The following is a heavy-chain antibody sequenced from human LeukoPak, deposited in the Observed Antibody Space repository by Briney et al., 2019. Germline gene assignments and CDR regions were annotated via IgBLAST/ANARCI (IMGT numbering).Heavy chain of an antibody. D-gene: IGHD3/OR15-3a*01. V-gene: IGHV3-30-3*01. CDR3: ARDLEIGLISYFDY. J-gene: IGHJ4*02. CDR1: GFTFSSYA. CDR2: ISYDGSNK. Sequence: GGSLRLSCAASGFTFSSYAMHWDRQAPGKGLEWVAVISYDGSNKYYADSVKGRFTISRDNSKNTLYLQMNSLRAEDTAVYYCARDLEIGLISYFDYWGQGTLVTVSS.